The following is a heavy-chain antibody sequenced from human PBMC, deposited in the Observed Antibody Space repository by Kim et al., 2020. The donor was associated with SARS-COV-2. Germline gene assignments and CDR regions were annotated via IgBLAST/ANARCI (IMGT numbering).Heavy chain of an antibody. CDR2: IYSCGST. D-gene: IGHD5-12*01. CDR1: GFTVSSNY. Sequence: GGSLRLSCAASGFTVSSNYMSWVRQAPGKGLEWVSVIYSCGSTYYADSVKGRFTISRDNSKNTLYLQMNSLRAEDTAVYYCARDLDIVGAFDIWGQGTMVTVSS. V-gene: IGHV3-66*01. J-gene: IGHJ3*02. CDR3: ARDLDIVGAFDI.